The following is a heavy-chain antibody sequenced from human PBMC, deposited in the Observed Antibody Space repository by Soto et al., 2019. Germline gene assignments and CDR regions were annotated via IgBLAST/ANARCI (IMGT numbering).Heavy chain of an antibody. Sequence: SETLSLTCTVSGGSISSYYWSWIRQPAGKGLEWIGRIYTSGSTNYNPSLKSRVTMSVDTSKNQFSLKLSSVTAADTAVYYCARDSRYYCDSSGYVSKQDGMDVWGQGTTVTVSS. CDR3: ARDSRYYCDSSGYVSKQDGMDV. CDR2: IYTSGST. J-gene: IGHJ6*02. V-gene: IGHV4-4*07. CDR1: GGSISSYY. D-gene: IGHD3-22*01.